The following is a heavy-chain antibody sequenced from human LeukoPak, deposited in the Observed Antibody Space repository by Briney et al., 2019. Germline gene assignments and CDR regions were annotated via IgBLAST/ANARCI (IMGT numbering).Heavy chain of an antibody. Sequence: GGSLRLSCTASGFTFGDYAMSWVRQAPGKGLEWVGFIRSKAYGGTTEYAASVKGRFTISRDDSKSIAYLQMNSLKTEDTAVYYCTRDQRYGSGSFYYYYGMDVWGQGTTVTVSS. CDR3: TRDQRYGSGSFYYYYGMDV. D-gene: IGHD3-10*01. V-gene: IGHV3-49*04. CDR2: IRSKAYGGTT. CDR1: GFTFGDYA. J-gene: IGHJ6*02.